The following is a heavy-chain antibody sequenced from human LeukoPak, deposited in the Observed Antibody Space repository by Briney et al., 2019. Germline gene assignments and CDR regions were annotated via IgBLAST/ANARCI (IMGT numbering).Heavy chain of an antibody. J-gene: IGHJ3*02. Sequence: GASVKVSCKASGGTFSSYAICWVRQAPGQGLEWMGGIIPIFGTANYAQKFQGRVTITTDESTSTAYMELSSLRSEDTAVYYCAVNYYYDSSGYRPYDAFDIWGQGTMVTVSS. CDR1: GGTFSSYA. V-gene: IGHV1-69*05. CDR2: IIPIFGTA. CDR3: AVNYYYDSSGYRPYDAFDI. D-gene: IGHD3-22*01.